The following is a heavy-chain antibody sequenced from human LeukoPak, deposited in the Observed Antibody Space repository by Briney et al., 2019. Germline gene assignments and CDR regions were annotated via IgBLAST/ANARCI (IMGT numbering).Heavy chain of an antibody. Sequence: SVKVSCKASGGTFSSYAISWVRQAPGQGLEWMGRIIPILGIANYAQKFQGRVTITADKSASTAYMEQSSLRSEDTAVYYCARDSGSYSDYWGQGTLVTVSS. CDR1: GGTFSSYA. CDR2: IIPILGIA. CDR3: ARDSGSYSDY. J-gene: IGHJ4*02. D-gene: IGHD1-26*01. V-gene: IGHV1-69*04.